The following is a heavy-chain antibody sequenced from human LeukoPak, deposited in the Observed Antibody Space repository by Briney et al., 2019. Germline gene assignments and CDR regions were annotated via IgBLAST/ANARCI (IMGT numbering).Heavy chain of an antibody. CDR2: MNPNSGNT. D-gene: IGHD6-13*01. CDR1: GYTFTSCD. CDR3: ARASTSWYTRDRYYFDY. J-gene: IGHJ4*02. V-gene: IGHV1-8*01. Sequence: ASVKVSCKASGYTFTSCDINWVRQATGQGLEWMAWMNPNSGNTGYAQKFQGRVTMTRNTSIGTAYMELSGLRSEDTAVYYCARASTSWYTRDRYYFDYWGQGTLVTVSS.